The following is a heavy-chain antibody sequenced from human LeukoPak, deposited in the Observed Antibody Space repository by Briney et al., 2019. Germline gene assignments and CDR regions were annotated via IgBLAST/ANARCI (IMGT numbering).Heavy chain of an antibody. CDR3: ARDIAVAGLGYSYYFGMDV. D-gene: IGHD6-19*01. J-gene: IGHJ6*02. CDR1: GFTFDTYA. Sequence: GGSLRLSCAASGFTFDTYAMHWVRQAPGKGLEWLAVMSYDLNRLHYADSVKGRFTISRDNSQNTLFLQMNSLRPEDTAVYYCARDIAVAGLGYSYYFGMDVWGQGTTVTVSS. V-gene: IGHV3-30*03. CDR2: MSYDLNRL.